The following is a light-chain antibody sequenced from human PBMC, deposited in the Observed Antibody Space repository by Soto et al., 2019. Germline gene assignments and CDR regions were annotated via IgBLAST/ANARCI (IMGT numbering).Light chain of an antibody. Sequence: EIVMTQSPATLSVSPGERATLSCRASQTLYNNLAWYQQKLGQAPRLLIYGASARATDIPARFSGSGSGTEFTLTISGLQSEYFAIYYCQQYSDWPLTFGGGTKVEIK. CDR3: QQYSDWPLT. CDR2: GAS. CDR1: QTLYNN. V-gene: IGKV3-15*01. J-gene: IGKJ4*01.